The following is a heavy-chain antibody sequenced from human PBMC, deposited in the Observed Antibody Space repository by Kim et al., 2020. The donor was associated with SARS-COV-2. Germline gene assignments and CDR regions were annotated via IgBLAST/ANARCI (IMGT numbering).Heavy chain of an antibody. CDR3: TRGPLRGWGFDL. D-gene: IGHD3-16*01. CDR2: VSYDGNIQ. Sequence: GGSLRLSCAASGFTFNTYTLHWVRQTPGKGLEWVAVVSYDGNIQYYADSVRGRFTVSRDSSKNTLYLQMDSLRPEDTAVYFCTRGPLRGWGFDLWGQGT. CDR1: GFTFNTYT. J-gene: IGHJ3*01. V-gene: IGHV3-30*04.